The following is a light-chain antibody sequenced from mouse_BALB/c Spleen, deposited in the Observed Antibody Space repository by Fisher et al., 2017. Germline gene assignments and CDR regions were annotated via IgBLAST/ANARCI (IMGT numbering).Light chain of an antibody. Sequence: IVLTQSPAIMSASLGERVTMTCTASSSVSSSYLHWYQQKPGSSPKLWIYSTSNLASGVPARFSGSGSETSYSLTISSMEAEDAATYYCQQWSSNPPTFGAGTKLELK. J-gene: IGKJ5*01. V-gene: IGKV4-74*01. CDR3: QQWSSNPPT. CDR1: SSVSSSY. CDR2: STS.